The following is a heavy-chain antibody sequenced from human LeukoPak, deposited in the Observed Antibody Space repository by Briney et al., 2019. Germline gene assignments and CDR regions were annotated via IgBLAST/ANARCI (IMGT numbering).Heavy chain of an antibody. CDR2: ISGSGGST. CDR1: GFTFSSYA. V-gene: IGHV3-23*01. Sequence: GGSLRLSCAASGFTFSSYAMSRVRQAPGKGLEWVSAISGSGGSTYYADSVKGRFTISSDNSKNTLYLQMNSLRAEDTAVYYCAQTFYGDYVANWGQGTLVTVSS. CDR3: AQTFYGDYVAN. D-gene: IGHD4-17*01. J-gene: IGHJ4*02.